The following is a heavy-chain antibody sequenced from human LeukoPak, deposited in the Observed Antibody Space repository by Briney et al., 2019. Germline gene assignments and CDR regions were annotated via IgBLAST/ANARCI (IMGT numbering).Heavy chain of an antibody. Sequence: ASVKVSCKASGYNFFTYGITWVRQAPGQGLEWMGWVSAYADNTNYVQKFQGRVTMTTDTSTSTAYMELRSLRSDDTAVYYCARDCIGCHGFDXWGQGTLVTV. CDR2: VSAYADNT. V-gene: IGHV1-18*01. D-gene: IGHD1-26*01. CDR1: GYNFFTYG. CDR3: ARDCIGCHGFDX. J-gene: IGHJ4*02.